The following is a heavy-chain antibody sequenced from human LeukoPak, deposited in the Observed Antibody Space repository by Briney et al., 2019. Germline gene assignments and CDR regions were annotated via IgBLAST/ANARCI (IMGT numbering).Heavy chain of an antibody. Sequence: GGSLRLSCAASGFTFSSCGMHWVRQAPGKGLEWVAVISYDGSNKYYADPVKGRFTISRDNSKNTLYLQMNSLRAEDTAVYYCAKVSDPVTFDYWGQGTLVTVSS. J-gene: IGHJ4*02. CDR1: GFTFSSCG. CDR2: ISYDGSNK. CDR3: AKVSDPVTFDY. D-gene: IGHD4-23*01. V-gene: IGHV3-30*18.